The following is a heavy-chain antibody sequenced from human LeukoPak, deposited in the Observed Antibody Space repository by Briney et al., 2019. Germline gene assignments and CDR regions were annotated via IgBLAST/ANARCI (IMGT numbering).Heavy chain of an antibody. J-gene: IGHJ4*02. CDR3: ARDRPGSGSYTSFDY. V-gene: IGHV1-46*01. CDR1: GYTFTSYY. CDR2: INPSHGST. D-gene: IGHD3-10*01. Sequence: ASVRVSCTASGYTFTSYYLHWVRQAPGQGLEWMGIINPSHGSTSSAQKVQGRVTITADKSTSTAYMEMSSLRSEDTAVYYCARDRPGSGSYTSFDYWGQGTLVTVSS.